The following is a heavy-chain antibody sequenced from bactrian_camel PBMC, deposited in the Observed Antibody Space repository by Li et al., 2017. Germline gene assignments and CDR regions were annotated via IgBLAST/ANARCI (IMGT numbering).Heavy chain of an antibody. D-gene: IGHD8*01. CDR3: QSRCFRDGNWRLV. Sequence: QVQLVESGGGSVQAGGSLTLSCAASGSTGGRKCMGWFRQAPGKEREWVSAISPDGTTKLADSIKGRFTISQDKDKDTVYLQLNSATPEDTAMYSCQSRCFRDGNWRLVRGKGTQVTVS. V-gene: IGHV3S53*01. CDR1: GSTGGRKC. J-gene: IGHJ4*01. CDR2: ISPDGTT.